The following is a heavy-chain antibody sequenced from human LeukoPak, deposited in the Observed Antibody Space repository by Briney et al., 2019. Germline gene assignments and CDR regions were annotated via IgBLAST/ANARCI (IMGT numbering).Heavy chain of an antibody. CDR3: ARSSRYIVVVPAADAFDI. D-gene: IGHD2-2*01. CDR1: GFTFSSYS. V-gene: IGHV3-48*01. Sequence: GGSLRLSCAASGFTFSSYSMNWVRQAPGKGLEWVSYISSSSSTIYYADSVKGRFTISRDNAKNSLYLQMNSLRAEDTAVYYCARSSRYIVVVPAADAFDIWGQGTVVTVSS. J-gene: IGHJ3*02. CDR2: ISSSSSTI.